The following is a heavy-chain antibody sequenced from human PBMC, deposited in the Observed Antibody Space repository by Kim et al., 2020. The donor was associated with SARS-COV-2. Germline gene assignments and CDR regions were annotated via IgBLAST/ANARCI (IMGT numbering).Heavy chain of an antibody. J-gene: IGHJ5*02. CDR2: IDVNGGSI. CDR3: LRGQRRFDP. D-gene: IGHD6-25*01. V-gene: IGHV3-20*01. Sequence: GGSLRLSCAASGFKFDDFAMTWVRQAPGKGLEWVSGIDVNGGSIGYADSVKGRFTISRDNANNSLYLLMNSLRAEDTALYHCLRGQRRFDPWGQGTLVTV. CDR1: GFKFDDFA.